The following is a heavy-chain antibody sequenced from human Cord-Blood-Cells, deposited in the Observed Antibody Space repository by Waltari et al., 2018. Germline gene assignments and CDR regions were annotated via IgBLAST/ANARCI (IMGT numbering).Heavy chain of an antibody. CDR3: ARGSSGWPNWYFDL. Sequence: QVQLVQSGDEVKKPGASVKVSCKAAGYTFPGVDMPGVRQAPGQGFEWMGWINPNSGGTNYAQKFQGWVTMTRDTSISTAYMELSRLRSDDTAVYYCARGSSGWPNWYFDLWGRGTLVTVSS. D-gene: IGHD6-19*01. CDR1: GYTFPGVD. V-gene: IGHV1-2*04. J-gene: IGHJ2*01. CDR2: INPNSGGT.